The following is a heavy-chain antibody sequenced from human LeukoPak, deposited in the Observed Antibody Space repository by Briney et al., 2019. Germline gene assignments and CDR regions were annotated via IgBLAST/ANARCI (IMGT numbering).Heavy chain of an antibody. V-gene: IGHV1-2*02. J-gene: IGHJ4*02. D-gene: IGHD1-26*01. CDR2: INPNSGGT. Sequence: EASVKVSCKASGYTFTGCYMHWVRQAPGQGPEWMGWINPNSGGTNYAQKFQGRVTMTRDTSISTAYMELSRLRSDDTAVYYCARVGPSGSYYEYWGQGTLVTVSS. CDR3: ARVGPSGSYYEY. CDR1: GYTFTGCY.